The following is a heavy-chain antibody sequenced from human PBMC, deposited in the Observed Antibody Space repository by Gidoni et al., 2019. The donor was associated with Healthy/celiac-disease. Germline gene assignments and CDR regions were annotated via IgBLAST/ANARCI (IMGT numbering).Heavy chain of an antibody. CDR3: ARPIAARDLFYYYGMDV. J-gene: IGHJ6*02. V-gene: IGHV3-21*01. CDR1: GFTFSSYS. D-gene: IGHD6-6*01. Sequence: EVQLVESGGGLVKPGGSLRLSCAASGFTFSSYSMNWVRQAPGKGLEWVSSISSSSSYIYYADSVKGRFTISRDNAKNSLYLQMNSLRAEDTAVYYCARPIAARDLFYYYGMDVWGQGTTVTVSS. CDR2: ISSSSSYI.